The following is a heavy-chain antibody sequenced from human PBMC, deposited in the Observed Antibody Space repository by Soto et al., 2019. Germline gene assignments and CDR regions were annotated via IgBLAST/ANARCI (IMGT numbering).Heavy chain of an antibody. CDR3: ARGHDFWSGYYNWFDP. V-gene: IGHV1-3*05. J-gene: IGHJ5*02. Sequence: QVQLVQSGAEEKKPGASVKVSCKASGYTFTSYAMHWVRQAPGQRLEWMGWINAGNGNTKYSPKFQGRVTITRDTSASTAYMQLSSLRSEDTAVYYCARGHDFWSGYYNWFDPWGQGTLVTVSS. CDR2: INAGNGNT. D-gene: IGHD3-3*01. CDR1: GYTFTSYA.